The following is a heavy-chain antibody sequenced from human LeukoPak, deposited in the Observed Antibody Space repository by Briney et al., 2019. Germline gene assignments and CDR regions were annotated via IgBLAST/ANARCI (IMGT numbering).Heavy chain of an antibody. CDR2: IYYSGST. Sequence: SETLCLTCTVSGGSISSGGYSWSGIRQRPGKGLEWIGDIYYSGSTYSNPSLKSRVTISVDTSKNQFSLRLSSVTAADTAVYYCAREVGYYDSSGYFDYWGQGTLVTVSS. CDR1: GGSISSGGYS. D-gene: IGHD3-22*01. CDR3: AREVGYYDSSGYFDY. V-gene: IGHV4-31*03. J-gene: IGHJ4*02.